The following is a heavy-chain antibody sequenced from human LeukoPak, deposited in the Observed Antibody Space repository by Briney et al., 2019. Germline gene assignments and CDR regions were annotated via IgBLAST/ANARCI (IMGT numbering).Heavy chain of an antibody. D-gene: IGHD5-24*01. CDR2: INPNSGGT. CDR1: GYTFTGYY. CDR3: ARDVEMATIYAFDI. J-gene: IGHJ3*02. V-gene: IGHV1-2*02. Sequence: ASVKVSCKASGYTFTGYYMHWVRQAPGQGLEWMGWINPNSGGTNYAQKFQGRVTMTRDTSISTAYMELSRLRPDDTAVYYCARDVEMATIYAFDIWGQGTMVTVSS.